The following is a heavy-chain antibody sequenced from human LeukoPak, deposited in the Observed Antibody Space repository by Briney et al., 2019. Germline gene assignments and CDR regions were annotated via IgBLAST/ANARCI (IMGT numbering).Heavy chain of an antibody. V-gene: IGHV3-15*01. CDR3: TSVGYGEYYFDN. CDR2: IRRKTDGETT. Sequence: PGGSLRLSCAASGFTFSNVWMSWVRQVPGKGLEWVGRIRRKTDGETTDHAAPVKGRFTISRDDSKATLYLQMNSLKTEDIAVYYCTSVGYGEYYFDNWGQGTLVTVSS. CDR1: GFTFSNVW. J-gene: IGHJ4*02. D-gene: IGHD4-17*01.